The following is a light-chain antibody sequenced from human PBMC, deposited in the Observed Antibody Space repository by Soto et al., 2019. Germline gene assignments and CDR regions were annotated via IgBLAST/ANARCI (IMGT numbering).Light chain of an antibody. J-gene: IGLJ1*01. CDR3: SSYTSSRTLLYV. V-gene: IGLV2-14*01. Sequence: QSVLTQPASVSGSPGQSITISCTGTSSDVGGYNYVSWYQQHPGKAPKLMIYDVSNRPSGVSNRFSGSKSGNTASLTISGLQAEDEADYYGSSYTSSRTLLYVFGTGTKLTVL. CDR2: DVS. CDR1: SSDVGGYNY.